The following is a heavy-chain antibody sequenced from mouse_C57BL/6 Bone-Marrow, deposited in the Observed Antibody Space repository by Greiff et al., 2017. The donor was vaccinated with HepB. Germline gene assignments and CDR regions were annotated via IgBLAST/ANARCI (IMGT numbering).Heavy chain of an antibody. D-gene: IGHD1-1*01. CDR1: GYSFTGYY. J-gene: IGHJ1*03. Sequence: EVQLQQSGPELVKPGASVKISCKASGYSFTGYYMNWVKQSPEKSLEWIGEINPSTGGTTYNQKFKAKATLTVDKSSSTAYMQLKSLTSEDSAVYYCARTAYGSSPYWYFDVWGTGTTVTVSS. V-gene: IGHV1-42*01. CDR2: INPSTGGT. CDR3: ARTAYGSSPYWYFDV.